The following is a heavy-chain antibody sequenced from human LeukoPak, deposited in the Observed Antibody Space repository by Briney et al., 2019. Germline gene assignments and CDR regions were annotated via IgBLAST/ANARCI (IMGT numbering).Heavy chain of an antibody. CDR1: GGSISSYY. Sequence: SETLSLTCTVSGGSISSYYWSWIRQPPGKGLEWIGEINHSGSTNYNPSLKSRVTISVDTSKNQFSLKLSSVTAADTAVYYCATAGYSSSWPLDYWGQGTLVTVSS. D-gene: IGHD6-13*01. J-gene: IGHJ4*02. CDR3: ATAGYSSSWPLDY. CDR2: INHSGST. V-gene: IGHV4-34*01.